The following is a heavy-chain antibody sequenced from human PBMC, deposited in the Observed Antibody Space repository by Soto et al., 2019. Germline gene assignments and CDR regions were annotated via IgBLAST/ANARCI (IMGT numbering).Heavy chain of an antibody. D-gene: IGHD3-10*01. J-gene: IGHJ4*02. Sequence: QVQLQESGPGLVKPSGTLSLTCAVSGGSISSSNWWSWVRQPPGKGLEWIGELYHSGSTNYNPSLKSRVTISVDNSKNQFSLKLNPVTTADTAVYYCAKVRESRGPQPFDYWGQGTLVTVSS. CDR3: AKVRESRGPQPFDY. V-gene: IGHV4-4*02. CDR1: GGSISSSNW. CDR2: LYHSGST.